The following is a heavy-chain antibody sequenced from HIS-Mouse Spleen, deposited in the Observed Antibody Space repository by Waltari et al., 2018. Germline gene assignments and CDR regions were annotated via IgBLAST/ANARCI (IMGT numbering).Heavy chain of an antibody. CDR2: IYYSGST. CDR3: ARDPRWNDGIDY. Sequence: QLQLQESGPGLVKPSETLSLTCTVPGGSIRSSRYYWGWIRPPPGKGLEWIGSIYYSGSTYYNPSLKSRVTISVDTSKNQFSLKLSSVTAADRAVYYCARDPRWNDGIDYWGQGTLVTVSS. V-gene: IGHV4-39*07. J-gene: IGHJ4*02. D-gene: IGHD1-1*01. CDR1: GGSIRSSRYY.